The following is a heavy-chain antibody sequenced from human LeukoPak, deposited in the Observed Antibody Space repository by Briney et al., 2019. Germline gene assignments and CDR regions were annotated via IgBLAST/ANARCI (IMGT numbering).Heavy chain of an antibody. D-gene: IGHD1-26*01. CDR3: GKDLGSSARYFDRVDY. J-gene: IGHJ4*02. CDR2: IWYDGSEK. Sequence: PGGSLRLSCGASGFAFSIHGMHWVRQAPGKGLEWLTIIWYDGSEKYYADSVKGRFTVSRDNSKNTVYLQMNSLRAEDTAVYYCGKDLGSSARYFDRVDYWGQGTLVTVSS. V-gene: IGHV3-33*06. CDR1: GFAFSIHG.